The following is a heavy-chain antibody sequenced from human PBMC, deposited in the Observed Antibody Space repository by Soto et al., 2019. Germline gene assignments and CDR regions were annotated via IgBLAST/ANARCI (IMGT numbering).Heavy chain of an antibody. CDR2: ISWDGSRS. J-gene: IGHJ5*02. D-gene: IGHD3-9*01. CDR3: ARANYDILTASYNWFDP. V-gene: IGHV3-43D*04. CDR1: GFTFYDYA. Sequence: PGGSLRLSCAASGFTFYDYAMHWVRQAPGKGLEWVSLISWDGSRSYYADSVKGRFTISRDNAKNSLYLQMNSLRAEDTAVYYCARANYDILTASYNWFDPWGQGTLVTVSS.